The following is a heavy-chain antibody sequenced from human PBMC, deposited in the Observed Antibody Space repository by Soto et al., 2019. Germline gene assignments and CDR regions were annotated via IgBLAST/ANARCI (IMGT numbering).Heavy chain of an antibody. J-gene: IGHJ4*02. CDR3: AREEWGYLGIDY. Sequence: VAVISYDGSNKYYADSVKGRFTISRDNSKNTLYLQMNSLRAEDTAVYYCAREEWGYLGIDYWGQGTLVTVSS. D-gene: IGHD3-3*01. CDR2: ISYDGSNK. V-gene: IGHV3-30-3*01.